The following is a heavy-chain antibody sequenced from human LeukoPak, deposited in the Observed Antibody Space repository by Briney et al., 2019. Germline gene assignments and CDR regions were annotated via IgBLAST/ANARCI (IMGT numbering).Heavy chain of an antibody. V-gene: IGHV3-23*01. CDR3: VRDHYYSMDV. CDR2: ISGSGGST. Sequence: GGSLRLSCAASGFTFSSYAMSWVRQAPGKGLEWVSAISGSGGSTYYADSVKGRFTISRDKSKNTLYLQMNSLRADDTAIYYCVRDHYYSMDVWGKGTTVTISS. J-gene: IGHJ6*03. CDR1: GFTFSSYA.